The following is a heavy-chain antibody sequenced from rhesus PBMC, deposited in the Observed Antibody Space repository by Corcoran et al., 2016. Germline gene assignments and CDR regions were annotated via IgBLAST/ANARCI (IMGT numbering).Heavy chain of an antibody. CDR3: ARGRYDSGPGVNY. Sequence: QVQLQESGPGLVKPSETLSLTCDVSGGSVSSSNWWSWIRQPPGKGLEWIGYISGSSGSTYYHPSLKNRVTISTDTSKNQFSRKLSSVTAADTAVYYCARGRYDSGPGVNYCGQGVLVTVSS. CDR1: GGSVSSSNW. J-gene: IGHJ4*01. CDR2: ISGSSGST. D-gene: IGHD3-28*01. V-gene: IGHV4-65*01.